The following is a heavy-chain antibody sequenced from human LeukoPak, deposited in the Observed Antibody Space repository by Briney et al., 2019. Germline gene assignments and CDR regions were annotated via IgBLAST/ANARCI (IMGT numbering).Heavy chain of an antibody. CDR1: GYTFTGYY. V-gene: IGHV1-2*02. CDR2: INPNSGGT. Sequence: ASVKVSCTASGYTFTGYYMHWVRQAPGQGLEWMGWINPNSGGTNYAQKFQGRVTMTRDTSISTAYMELSRLRSDDTAVYYCARVPRYCSGGSCFDYWGQGTLVTVSS. CDR3: ARVPRYCSGGSCFDY. J-gene: IGHJ4*02. D-gene: IGHD2-15*01.